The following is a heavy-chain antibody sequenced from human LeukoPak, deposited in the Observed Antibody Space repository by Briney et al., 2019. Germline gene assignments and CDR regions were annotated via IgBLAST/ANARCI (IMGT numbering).Heavy chain of an antibody. D-gene: IGHD2-15*01. CDR3: ARPGYCSGGSCPFDY. CDR1: GYSFPMYW. J-gene: IGHJ4*02. Sequence: GEALKILWKGSGYSFPMYWIGWVRQVPGKGLEWMGIIYPGDSDTRYSPSFQGQVTISADKSIITAYLQWSSLKASDTAMYYCARPGYCSGGSCPFDYWGQGTLVTVSS. V-gene: IGHV5-51*01. CDR2: IYPGDSDT.